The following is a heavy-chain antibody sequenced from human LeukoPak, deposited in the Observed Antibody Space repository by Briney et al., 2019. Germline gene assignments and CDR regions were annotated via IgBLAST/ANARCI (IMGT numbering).Heavy chain of an antibody. J-gene: IGHJ4*02. Sequence: GGSLRLSCAASGFTFSSYSMNWVRQAPGKGLEWVSYISSSSSTIYYANSVKGRFTISRDNAKNSLYLQMNSLRAEDTAVYYCARDRYRSGWQFDYWGQGTLVTVSS. CDR1: GFTFSSYS. CDR2: ISSSSSTI. CDR3: ARDRYRSGWQFDY. D-gene: IGHD6-19*01. V-gene: IGHV3-48*01.